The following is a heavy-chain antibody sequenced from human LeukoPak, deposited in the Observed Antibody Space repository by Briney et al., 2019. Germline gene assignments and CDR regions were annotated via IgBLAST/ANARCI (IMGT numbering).Heavy chain of an antibody. CDR2: ISSSGSTI. V-gene: IGHV3-11*01. CDR1: GFTFSDFY. D-gene: IGHD4-23*01. CDR3: ARRGDGGRSFNY. J-gene: IGHJ4*02. Sequence: GGSLRLSCAASGFTFSDFYMSWIRQAPGKGLEWVSYISSSGSTIYYADSVKGRFTISRDNAKNTLFLQMNSLRAEDTAVYYCARRGDGGRSFNYWGQGTLVTVSS.